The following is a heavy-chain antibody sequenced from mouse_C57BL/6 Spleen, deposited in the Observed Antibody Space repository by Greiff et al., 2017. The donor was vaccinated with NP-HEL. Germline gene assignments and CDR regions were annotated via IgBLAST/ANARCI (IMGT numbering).Heavy chain of an antibody. J-gene: IGHJ4*01. CDR2: IYPSDSET. Sequence: QVQLQQPGAELVRPGSSVKLSCKASGYTFTSYWMDWVKQRPGQGLEWIGNIYPSDSETHYNQKFKDKATLTVDKSSSTAYMQLSSLTSEDSAVYYCARSEALLWLRRVPMDYWGQGTSVTVSS. D-gene: IGHD2-2*01. CDR3: ARSEALLWLRRVPMDY. CDR1: GYTFTSYW. V-gene: IGHV1-61*01.